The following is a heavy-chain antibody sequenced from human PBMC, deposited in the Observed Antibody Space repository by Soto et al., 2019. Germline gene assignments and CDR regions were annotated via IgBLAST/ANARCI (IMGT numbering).Heavy chain of an antibody. Sequence: QVQLQQSGPGLVKPSGTLALTCAVSGDSIISFNWWSWVRQPPGKGLEWIGEMSHDGSSHYNPALQSRVTIAIDMSKNQFSLKLRFVTAADTAVYYCARSGESYRAHAYWGQGTLVTVSS. CDR2: MSHDGSS. J-gene: IGHJ4*02. CDR3: ARSGESYRAHAY. V-gene: IGHV4-4*02. D-gene: IGHD2-15*01. CDR1: GDSIISFNW.